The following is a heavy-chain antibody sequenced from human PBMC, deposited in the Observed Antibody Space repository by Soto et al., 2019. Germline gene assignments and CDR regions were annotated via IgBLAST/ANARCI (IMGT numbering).Heavy chain of an antibody. CDR2: IIPIFGTA. CDR1: GGTFSSDA. V-gene: IGHV1-69*13. CDR3: ARDFSDDSSGYSYPDY. D-gene: IGHD3-22*01. J-gene: IGHJ4*02. Sequence: SVKVSCKASGGTFSSDAISWVRQAPGQGLEWMGGIIPIFGTANYAQKFQGRVTITADESTSTAYMELSSLRSEDTAVYYCARDFSDDSSGYSYPDYWGQGTLVTVSS.